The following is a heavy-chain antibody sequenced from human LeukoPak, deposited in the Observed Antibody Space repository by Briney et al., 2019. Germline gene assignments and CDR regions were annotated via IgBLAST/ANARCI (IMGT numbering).Heavy chain of an antibody. CDR2: IYYSGST. J-gene: IGHJ6*04. Sequence: PSETLSLTCTVSGGSISSYYWSWIRQPPGEGLEWIGYIYYSGSTNYNPSLKSRVTISVDTSKNQFSLKLSSVTAADTAVYYCAREGRSMDVWGKGTTVTVSS. CDR3: AREGRSMDV. CDR1: GGSISSYY. V-gene: IGHV4-59*01.